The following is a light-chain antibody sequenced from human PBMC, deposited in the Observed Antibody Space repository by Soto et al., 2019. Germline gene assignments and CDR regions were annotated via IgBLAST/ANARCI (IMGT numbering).Light chain of an antibody. Sequence: EIVLTQSPATLSLSPGQRATLFCRASQNVNNYLAWYQQKPGQAPRLLIYDASNRATGIPARFSGSGSGTEFTLTISSLQSEDFAVYYCQQYHNWPPITFGQGTRLEIK. J-gene: IGKJ5*01. CDR3: QQYHNWPPIT. CDR2: DAS. V-gene: IGKV3-11*01. CDR1: QNVNNY.